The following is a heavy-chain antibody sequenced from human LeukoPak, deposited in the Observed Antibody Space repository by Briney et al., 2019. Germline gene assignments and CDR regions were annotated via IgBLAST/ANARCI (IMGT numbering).Heavy chain of an antibody. J-gene: IGHJ4*02. CDR3: ARAGFTVTYLDY. V-gene: IGHV4-61*01. CDR2: IYYSGST. CDR1: GGSVSSGNYY. Sequence: SETLSLTCTVSGGSVSSGNYYWSWIRQAPGKGLEWIGYIYYSGSTNYNPSPESRVTISVDTSKNHFSLRLRSVTAADTAVYYCARAGFTVTYLDYSGQGTLVTVA. D-gene: IGHD4-17*01.